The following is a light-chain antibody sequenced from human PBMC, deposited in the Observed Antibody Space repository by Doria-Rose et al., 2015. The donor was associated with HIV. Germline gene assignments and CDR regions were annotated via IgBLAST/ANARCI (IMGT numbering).Light chain of an antibody. CDR3: MQALQTPYT. V-gene: IGKV2-28*01. Sequence: DIVLTQSPLSLPVTPGQPASISCRSSQSLLHTIGYNYLDWYLQKLGQSPQLLIYLGSNRASGVPDRFSGSGSGTDFTLKISRVEAEDVGVYYCMQALQTPYTFGQGTKLEIK. CDR2: LGS. CDR1: QSLLHTIGYNY. J-gene: IGKJ2*01.